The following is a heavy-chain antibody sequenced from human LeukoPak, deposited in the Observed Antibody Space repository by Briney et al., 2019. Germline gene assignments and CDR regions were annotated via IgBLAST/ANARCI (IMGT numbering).Heavy chain of an antibody. CDR3: ASIASRRYNWFDP. J-gene: IGHJ5*02. CDR2: IIPIFGTA. V-gene: IGHV1-69*05. D-gene: IGHD6-13*01. Sequence: SVKVSCKASGGTFSSYAISWVRQAPGQGLEWMGRIIPIFGTADYAQKFQGRVTITTDESTSTAYMELSSLRSEDTAVYYCASIASRRYNWFDPWGQGTLVTVSS. CDR1: GGTFSSYA.